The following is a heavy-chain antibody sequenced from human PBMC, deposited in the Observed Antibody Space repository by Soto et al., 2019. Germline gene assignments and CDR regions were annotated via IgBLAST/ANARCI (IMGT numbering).Heavy chain of an antibody. CDR3: ARDLTVTTASVGYYYYGMDV. CDR1: GYPFTSYY. CDR2: INPSGGST. D-gene: IGHD4-17*01. J-gene: IGHJ6*02. Sequence: GASVKVSCKAPGYPFTSYYMHWVRQAPGQGLEWMGIINPSGGSTSYAQKFQGRVTMTRDTSTSTVYMELSSLRSEDTAVYYCARDLTVTTASVGYYYYGMDVWGQGTTVTVSS. V-gene: IGHV1-46*01.